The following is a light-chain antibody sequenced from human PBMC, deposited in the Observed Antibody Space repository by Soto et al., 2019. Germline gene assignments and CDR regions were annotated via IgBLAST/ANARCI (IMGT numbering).Light chain of an antibody. CDR2: GAS. V-gene: IGKV3-20*01. CDR3: QQYGSSPGFT. J-gene: IGKJ4*01. CDR1: QSFHTNY. Sequence: EIVLTQSPGTLSLSPGERATLSCRASQSFHTNYLARYQQRPGQSPRLLIYGASNRASGIIERFSGSGSRTDFTLTINTLQPADSAVYFCQQYGSSPGFTVGGGTKIEI.